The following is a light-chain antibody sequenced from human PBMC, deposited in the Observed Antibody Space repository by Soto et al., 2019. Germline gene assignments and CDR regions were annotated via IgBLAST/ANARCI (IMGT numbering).Light chain of an antibody. V-gene: IGKV3-20*01. Sequence: EVVLTQSPGTLSLSPGARATLSCRASQSVTSTYLAWYQHRPGEAPRLLVYGASTRATGIPDRFSGSGSGTDFTLTISRLESEDFAVYYCQQYGSSPPYTFGQGTKLDI. J-gene: IGKJ2*01. CDR2: GAS. CDR3: QQYGSSPPYT. CDR1: QSVTSTY.